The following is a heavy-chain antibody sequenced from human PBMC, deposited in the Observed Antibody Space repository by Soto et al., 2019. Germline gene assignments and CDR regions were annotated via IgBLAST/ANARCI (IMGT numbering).Heavy chain of an antibody. Sequence: GGSLRLSCAASGFTLTHYSMNWVRQAPGKGLEWVAHISSSNNIYYADSVKGRFTISRDNVKNSVDLQMNSLRDEDTAVYYCARDARREVTSFLNYWGPGILVTVSS. CDR2: ISSSNNI. CDR1: GFTLTHYS. V-gene: IGHV3-48*02. CDR3: ARDARREVTSFLNY. D-gene: IGHD2-21*02. J-gene: IGHJ4*02.